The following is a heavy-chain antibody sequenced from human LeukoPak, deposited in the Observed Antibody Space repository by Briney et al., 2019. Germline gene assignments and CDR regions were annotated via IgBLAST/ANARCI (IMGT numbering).Heavy chain of an antibody. V-gene: IGHV4-4*07. CDR3: ARYSSSWYGTTPNYFDY. D-gene: IGHD6-13*01. CDR1: GDSISSYQ. J-gene: IGHJ4*02. Sequence: KSSETLSLTCTVPGDSISSYQWSWIRQPAGKGLEWIGLIYSSGNTNYNPSLKSRVTMSVDTSKNQFSLKLSSVTAADTAVYYCARYSSSWYGTTPNYFDYWGQGTLVTVSS. CDR2: IYSSGNT.